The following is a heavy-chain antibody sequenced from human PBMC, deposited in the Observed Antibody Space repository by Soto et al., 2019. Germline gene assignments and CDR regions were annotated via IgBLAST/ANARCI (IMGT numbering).Heavy chain of an antibody. Sequence: ASVKVSCKASGYTFTSYAMHWVRQAPGQRLEWMGWINAGNGNTKYSQKFQGRVTITRDTSASTAYMELNSLRAEDTAVYYCARGASAHDYFDYWGQGTLVTVSS. J-gene: IGHJ4*02. CDR2: INAGNGNT. CDR1: GYTFTSYA. CDR3: ARGASAHDYFDY. D-gene: IGHD6-6*01. V-gene: IGHV1-3*01.